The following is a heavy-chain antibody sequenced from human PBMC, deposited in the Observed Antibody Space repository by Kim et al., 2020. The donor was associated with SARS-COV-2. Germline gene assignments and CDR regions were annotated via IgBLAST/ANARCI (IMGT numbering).Heavy chain of an antibody. CDR2: IIPILGIA. J-gene: IGHJ4*02. V-gene: IGHV1-69*04. CDR3: ARERGGIVVVVAAIFDY. D-gene: IGHD2-15*01. Sequence: SVKVSCKASGGTFSSYAISWVRQAPGQGLEWMGRIIPILGIANYAQKFQGRVTITADKSTSTAYMELSSLRSEDTAVYYCARERGGIVVVVAAIFDYWGQGTLVTVSS. CDR1: GGTFSSYA.